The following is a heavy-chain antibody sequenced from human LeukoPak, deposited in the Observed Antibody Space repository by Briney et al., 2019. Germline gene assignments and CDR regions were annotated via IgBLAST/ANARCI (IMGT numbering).Heavy chain of an antibody. J-gene: IGHJ3*02. CDR2: INVSGGGS. V-gene: IGHV1-46*01. CDR3: ARDYYDSSGYYYVESAFDI. D-gene: IGHD3-22*01. CDR1: GYTFTNYY. Sequence: ASVKVSCKASGYTFTNYYIHWVRQAPGQGLEWMGVINVSGGGSTYAQNFQGRVTMTRDTSTSTAYMELSSLRSEDAAVYYCARDYYDSSGYYYVESAFDIWGQGTMVTVSS.